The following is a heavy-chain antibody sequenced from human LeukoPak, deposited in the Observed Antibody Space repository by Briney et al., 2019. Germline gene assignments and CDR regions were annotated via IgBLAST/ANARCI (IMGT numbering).Heavy chain of an antibody. CDR2: VGAYNGHT. V-gene: IGHV1-18*01. D-gene: IGHD5-24*01. Sequence: ASVKVSCKASGYTFTNYGFTWVRQAPGQGLEWMGWVGAYNGHTIYAPGLQGRVTMTTDTSTSSVFMELRSLRSDDTAVYYCARGEAKIGYDFWGQGTLVTVSS. CDR3: ARGEAKIGYDF. CDR1: GYTFTNYG. J-gene: IGHJ4*02.